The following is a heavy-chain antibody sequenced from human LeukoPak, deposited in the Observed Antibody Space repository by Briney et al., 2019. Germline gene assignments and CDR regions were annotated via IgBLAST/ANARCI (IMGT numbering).Heavy chain of an antibody. CDR1: GGSISSSSYY. Sequence: SESLSLTCTVSGGSISSSSYYWGWIRQPPGKGLEWIGSIYYSGSTYYNPSLKSRVTISVDTSKNQFSLKLSSVTAADTAVYYCARLEKVDFMTYHYFPFWGRGTLVTVSS. D-gene: IGHD3/OR15-3a*01. J-gene: IGHJ2*01. V-gene: IGHV4-39*01. CDR2: IYYSGST. CDR3: ARLEKVDFMTYHYFPF.